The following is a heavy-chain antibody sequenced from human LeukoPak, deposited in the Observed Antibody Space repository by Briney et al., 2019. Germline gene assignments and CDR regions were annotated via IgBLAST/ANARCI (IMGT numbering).Heavy chain of an antibody. CDR2: INHSGST. CDR3: ALANWIADDAFDI. D-gene: IGHD1-1*01. V-gene: IGHV4-34*01. Sequence: SETLSLTCAVYGGSFSGYYWSWIPQPPGKGVECIGEINHSGSTNYNPSLKSRVTISVDTAKNQFSLKLSSVTAADTAVYYCALANWIADDAFDIWGQGTMVTVSS. J-gene: IGHJ3*02. CDR1: GGSFSGYY.